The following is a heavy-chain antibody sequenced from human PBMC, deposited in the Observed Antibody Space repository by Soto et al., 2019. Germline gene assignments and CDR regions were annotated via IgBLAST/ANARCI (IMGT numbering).Heavy chain of an antibody. CDR2: ISSSGGST. CDR1: GFTFSSYA. J-gene: IGHJ6*03. D-gene: IGHD3-16*01. CDR3: AKMGELGYYMDV. Sequence: EVQLLESGGGLVQPGVSLRLSCAASGFTFSSYAMSWVRQAPGKGLEWFSGISSSGGSTYYADSVKGRFTIPRDNYKNTLYLQMDSLRVDDTAVYYCAKMGELGYYMDVWGKGTTVTVSS. V-gene: IGHV3-23*01.